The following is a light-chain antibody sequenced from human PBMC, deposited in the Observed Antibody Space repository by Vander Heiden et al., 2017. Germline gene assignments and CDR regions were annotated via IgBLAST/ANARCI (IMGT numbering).Light chain of an antibody. CDR1: RSNIGAGYD. V-gene: IGLV1-40*01. Sequence: ITRRPSLPWAPDEGVTIPCTGTRSNIGAGYDVHWYQQLPRTAPKLLIYENNNRPSGVPDRLSGSQSGSSASLAITGLQAEDEADYYCQSYDSTLSASVFGTGTKVTVL. CDR3: QSYDSTLSASV. J-gene: IGLJ1*01. CDR2: ENN.